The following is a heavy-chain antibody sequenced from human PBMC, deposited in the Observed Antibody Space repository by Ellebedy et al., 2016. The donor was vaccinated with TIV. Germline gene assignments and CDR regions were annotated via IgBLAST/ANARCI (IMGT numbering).Heavy chain of an antibody. CDR3: AGGSGFLFDI. CDR2: ICSSSSTI. CDR1: GFTVSSNY. J-gene: IGHJ3*02. Sequence: PGGSLRLSCAASGFTVSSNYMSWVRQAPGKGLEWVSYICSSSSTIYYADSVKGRFTVSRDNAKDSLYLQMNSLRDEDTALYYCAGGSGFLFDIWGQGTMVTVSS. V-gene: IGHV3-48*02. D-gene: IGHD3-22*01.